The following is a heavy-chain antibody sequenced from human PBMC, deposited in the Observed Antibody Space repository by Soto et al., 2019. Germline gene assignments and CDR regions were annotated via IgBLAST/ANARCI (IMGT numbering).Heavy chain of an antibody. CDR3: AKGRDLAHYYYGMDV. J-gene: IGHJ6*02. CDR2: INSDGSST. CDR1: GFTFSSYW. Sequence: GGSLRLSCAASGFTFSSYWMHWVRQAPGKGLVWVSRINSDGSSTSYADSVKGRFTISRDNAKNTLYLQMNSLRAEDTAVYYCAKGRDLAHYYYGMDVWGQGTTVTVSS. V-gene: IGHV3-74*01.